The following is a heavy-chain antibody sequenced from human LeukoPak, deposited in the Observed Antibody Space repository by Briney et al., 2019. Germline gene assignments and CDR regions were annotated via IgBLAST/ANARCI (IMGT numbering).Heavy chain of an antibody. V-gene: IGHV3-30*04. CDR1: GFTFSSYV. Sequence: GRSLRLSCAASGFTFSSYVMHWVRQAPGKGLEWVAIISYDGSNEYYADSVKGRFTISRDNSKNTLYLQMNSLRAEDTAVYYCAKDLRRGIVVVPAAIRPLDYWGQGTLVTVSS. CDR3: AKDLRRGIVVVPAAIRPLDY. D-gene: IGHD2-2*02. J-gene: IGHJ4*02. CDR2: ISYDGSNE.